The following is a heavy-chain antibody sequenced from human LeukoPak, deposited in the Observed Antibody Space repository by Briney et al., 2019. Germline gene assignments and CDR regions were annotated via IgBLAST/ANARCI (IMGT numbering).Heavy chain of an antibody. V-gene: IGHV3-23*01. CDR2: IAYTGT. D-gene: IGHD2-21*02. CDR3: ARDLGSGDHGLLV. J-gene: IGHJ4*02. CDR1: RFTYSDYA. Sequence: GGSLTLSCAASRFTYSDYAMNWLRPAPGKGLEWVSSIAYTGTYYAESVKGRFIVSRDNSKNTLYLQMNSLRFEDTGLYFCARDLGSGDHGLLVWGEGTLLPVS.